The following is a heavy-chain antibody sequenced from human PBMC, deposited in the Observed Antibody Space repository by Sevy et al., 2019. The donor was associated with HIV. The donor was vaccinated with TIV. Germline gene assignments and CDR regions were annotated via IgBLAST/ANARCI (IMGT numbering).Heavy chain of an antibody. CDR2: ISYDGSNK. CDR3: AKVRGSSTLTDRKYYYYGMYV. CDR1: GFTFSSYG. V-gene: IGHV3-30*18. D-gene: IGHD6-6*01. J-gene: IGHJ6*02. Sequence: GGSLRLSCAASGFTFSSYGMHWVRQAPGKGLEWVAVISYDGSNKYYADSVKGRFTISRDNSKNTLYLQMNSLRAEETAVYYGAKVRGSSTLTDRKYYYYGMYVWGQGTTVTVSS.